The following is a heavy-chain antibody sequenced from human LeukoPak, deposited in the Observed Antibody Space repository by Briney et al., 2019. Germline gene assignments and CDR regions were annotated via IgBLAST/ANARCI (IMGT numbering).Heavy chain of an antibody. CDR3: ARLGSTFDI. CDR1: GGSISSYY. Sequence: SEALSLTCTVSGGSISSYYWTWIRQPPGKGLEWIGYIFYSGGSNYNPSLKSRVTISVDTSKNHFSLKLSSVTAADTAVYYCARLGSTFDIWGQGTMVTVSS. CDR2: IFYSGGS. D-gene: IGHD2-2*01. V-gene: IGHV4-59*08. J-gene: IGHJ3*02.